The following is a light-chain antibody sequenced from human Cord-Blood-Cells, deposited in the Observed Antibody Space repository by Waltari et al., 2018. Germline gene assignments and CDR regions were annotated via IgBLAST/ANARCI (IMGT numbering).Light chain of an antibody. CDR1: QSVSSSY. CDR3: QQYGSSPPRHT. CDR2: GAS. J-gene: IGKJ2*01. V-gene: IGKV3-20*01. Sequence: EIVLTQSPGTLSLSPGERATLSCRASQSVSSSYLAWYQQKPGQAPRLLIYGASGRATGIPDRFSGSGSGTDFALTISRLEPEDFAVYYCQQYGSSPPRHTFGQGTKLEIK.